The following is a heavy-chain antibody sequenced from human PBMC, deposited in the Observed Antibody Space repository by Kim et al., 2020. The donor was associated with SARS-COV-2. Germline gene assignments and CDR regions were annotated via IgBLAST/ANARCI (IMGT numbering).Heavy chain of an antibody. CDR2: IIPIFGTA. Sequence: SVKVSCKASGGTFSSYAISWVRQAPGQGLEWMGGIIPIFGTANYAQKFQGRVTITADESTSTAYMELSSLRSEDTAVYYCARYSSGWYDYGDWFDPWGQGTLVTVSS. V-gene: IGHV1-69*13. CDR3: ARYSSGWYDYGDWFDP. J-gene: IGHJ5*02. CDR1: GGTFSSYA. D-gene: IGHD6-19*01.